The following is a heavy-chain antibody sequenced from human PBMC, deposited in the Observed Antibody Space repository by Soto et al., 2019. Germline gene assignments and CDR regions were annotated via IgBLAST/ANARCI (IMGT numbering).Heavy chain of an antibody. V-gene: IGHV4-30-4*01. J-gene: IGHJ4*02. Sequence: SETLSLTCTVSGGSISSGDYYWSWIRQPPGKGLEWIGYIYYSGSTYYNPSLKSRVTISVDTSKNQFSLKLSSVTAADTAVYYCARGWGAYGDYLNYFDYWGQGTLVTVSS. D-gene: IGHD4-17*01. CDR1: GGSISSGDYY. CDR3: ARGWGAYGDYLNYFDY. CDR2: IYYSGST.